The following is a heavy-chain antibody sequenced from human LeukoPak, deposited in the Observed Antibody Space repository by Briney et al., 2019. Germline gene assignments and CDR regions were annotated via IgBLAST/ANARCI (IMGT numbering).Heavy chain of an antibody. J-gene: IGHJ4*02. Sequence: GGSLRLSCAASGFTFSSYAMHWVRQAPGKGLEWVAVISYDGSNKYYADSVKGRFTISRDNSKNTLYLKMNSLRAEDTAVYYCARDILGSGELLTGFDYWGQGTLVTVSS. V-gene: IGHV3-30-3*01. CDR2: ISYDGSNK. CDR1: GFTFSSYA. CDR3: ARDILGSGELLTGFDY. D-gene: IGHD3-16*01.